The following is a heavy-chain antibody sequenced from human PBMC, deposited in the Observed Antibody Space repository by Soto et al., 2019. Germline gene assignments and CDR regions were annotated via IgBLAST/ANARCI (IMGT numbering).Heavy chain of an antibody. CDR2: ISGSGGST. D-gene: IGHD1-1*01. Sequence: EVHLLESGGGLVQPGGSLGVSCAASGFTFSSYAMSWVRQAPGKGLEWVSFISGSGGSTYYADSVKGRFTISRDNSKNTVYLEMNSLRAEDTAVYYCAKRGRTGVARDAFGIWGQGTLVTVSS. CDR3: AKRGRTGVARDAFGI. J-gene: IGHJ3*02. V-gene: IGHV3-23*01. CDR1: GFTFSSYA.